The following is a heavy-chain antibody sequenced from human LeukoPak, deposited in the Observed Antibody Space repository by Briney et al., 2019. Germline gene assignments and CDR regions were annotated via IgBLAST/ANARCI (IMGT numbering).Heavy chain of an antibody. J-gene: IGHJ4*02. CDR1: RFTFTTRW. V-gene: IGHV3-7*01. CDR3: ASGSGWTFEY. D-gene: IGHD6-19*01. Sequence: GGSLRLSCAASRFTFTTRWMNWVRQAPGKGLEWEAIIKEDGSEKLYVDSVKGRFTISRDNAKNSLYLQMDNLRAEDTAVYYCASGSGWTFEYWGQGTQVTVSS. CDR2: IKEDGSEK.